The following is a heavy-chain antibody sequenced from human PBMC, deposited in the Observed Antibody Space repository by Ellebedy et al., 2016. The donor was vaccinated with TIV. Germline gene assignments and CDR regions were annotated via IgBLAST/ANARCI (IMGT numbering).Heavy chain of an antibody. CDR1: GFTMSDYY. CDR2: ISISGSSI. CDR3: ARFSPGGATYYGMDV. J-gene: IGHJ6*02. D-gene: IGHD3-16*01. V-gene: IGHV3-11*04. Sequence: GESLKISCAASGFTMSDYYMNWIRQAPGKGLEWVSYISISGSSIFYADSVKGRFTISRDNAKKLVYLQMNSLRAEDTAVYYCARFSPGGATYYGMDVWGQGTAVTVSS.